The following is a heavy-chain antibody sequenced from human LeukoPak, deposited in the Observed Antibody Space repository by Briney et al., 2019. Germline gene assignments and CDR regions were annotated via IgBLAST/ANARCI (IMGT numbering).Heavy chain of an antibody. CDR1: GGSISTGSYY. J-gene: IGHJ6*03. CDR2: INTSGTT. CDR3: ARDASEGSYYYMDV. V-gene: IGHV4-61*02. Sequence: PSETLSLTCTVSGGSISTGSYYWSWIRQPAGKGLEWIGRINTSGTTIYNPSLKSRVTISVDTSKNQFSLKLSSVTAADTAVYYCARDASEGSYYYMDVWGKGTTVTISS.